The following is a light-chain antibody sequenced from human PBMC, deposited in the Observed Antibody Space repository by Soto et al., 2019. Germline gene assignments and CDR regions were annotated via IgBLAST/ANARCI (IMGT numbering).Light chain of an antibody. V-gene: IGKV3-20*01. Sequence: IVLTQSPGTLSLSPGERATLSCRASQSVSSSYLAWYQQKPGQAPRLLIYGASSRATGIPDRISGSGSGTDVTLTISRLEPEDFAVYYCQQDGSSPLTFGQGTKVEIK. CDR1: QSVSSSY. J-gene: IGKJ1*01. CDR3: QQDGSSPLT. CDR2: GAS.